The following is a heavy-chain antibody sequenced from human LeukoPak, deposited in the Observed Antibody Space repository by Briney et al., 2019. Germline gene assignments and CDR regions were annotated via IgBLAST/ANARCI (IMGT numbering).Heavy chain of an antibody. J-gene: IGHJ6*03. CDR3: ATFYDFWSGSPGDFDYYYYMDV. V-gene: IGHV1-69*01. CDR2: IIPIFGTA. D-gene: IGHD3-3*01. CDR1: GGTFSSYA. Sequence: SSVKVSCKASGGTFSSYAISWVRQAPGQGLEWMGGIIPIFGTANYAQKFQGRVTMTADESTSTAYMELSSLRSEGTAVYYCATFYDFWSGSPGDFDYYYYMDVWGKGTTVTVSS.